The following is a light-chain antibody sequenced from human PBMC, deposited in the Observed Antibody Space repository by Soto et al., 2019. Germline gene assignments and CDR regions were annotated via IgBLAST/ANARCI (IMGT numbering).Light chain of an antibody. CDR2: EVS. V-gene: IGLV2-11*01. Sequence: QARSVSGSPGQSVAISCTGTSRDVDAYDFVSWYQHHPGKAPKLIISEVSKRPSGVSHRFSGSKSGNTASLTISGLQAEDEADYFCCSFAGSFYVFGTGTKLTVL. J-gene: IGLJ1*01. CDR3: CSFAGSFYV. CDR1: SRDVDAYDF.